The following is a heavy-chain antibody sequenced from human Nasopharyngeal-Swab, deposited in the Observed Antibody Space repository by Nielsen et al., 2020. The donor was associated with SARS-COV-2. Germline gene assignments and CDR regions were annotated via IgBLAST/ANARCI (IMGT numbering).Heavy chain of an antibody. CDR1: GITFSRYW. CDR2: IKQDGSEK. V-gene: IGHV3-7*01. Sequence: GESLKISCAASGITFSRYWMSWVRQAPGKGLEWVANIKQDGSEKYYVDSVKGRFTISRDNAKNTLYLQMNRLRPEDTAVYYCAREGGDSYGSGGAFDIWGQGTMVTVSS. J-gene: IGHJ3*02. D-gene: IGHD5-18*01. CDR3: AREGGDSYGSGGAFDI.